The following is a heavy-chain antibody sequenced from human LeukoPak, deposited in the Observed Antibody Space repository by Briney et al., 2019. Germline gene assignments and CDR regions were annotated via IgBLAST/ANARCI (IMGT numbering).Heavy chain of an antibody. J-gene: IGHJ4*02. CDR3: ARNYYYDSSGYYPW. Sequence: ASMKVSCKASGYTFTSYDINWVRQATGQGLEWMGWMNPNSGNTGYAQKFQGRVTMTRNTSISTAYMELNSLRSEDTAVYYCARNYYYDSSGYYPWWGQGTLVTVSS. D-gene: IGHD3-22*01. CDR1: GYTFTSYD. CDR2: MNPNSGNT. V-gene: IGHV1-8*01.